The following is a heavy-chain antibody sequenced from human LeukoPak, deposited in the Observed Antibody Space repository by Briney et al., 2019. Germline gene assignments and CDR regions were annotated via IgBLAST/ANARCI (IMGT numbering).Heavy chain of an antibody. J-gene: IGHJ5*02. CDR3: ARARGRITIFGVVTYWFDP. Sequence: GGSLRLSCAASGFTFSSYWMSWVRQAPGKGLEWVANIKQDGSEKYYVDSVKGRFTISRDNAKNSLYLQMNSLRAEDTAVYYCARARGRITIFGVVTYWFDPWGQGTLVTVSS. CDR2: IKQDGSEK. D-gene: IGHD3-3*01. V-gene: IGHV3-7*01. CDR1: GFTFSSYW.